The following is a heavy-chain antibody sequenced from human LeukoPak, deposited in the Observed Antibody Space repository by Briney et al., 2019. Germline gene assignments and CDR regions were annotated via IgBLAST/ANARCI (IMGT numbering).Heavy chain of an antibody. V-gene: IGHV3-48*03. D-gene: IGHD2-2*01. J-gene: IGHJ6*04. CDR1: GFTFSSYG. CDR2: ISSGGNTI. Sequence: GGSLRLSCAASGFTFSSYGMNWVRQAPGKGLEWVSYISSGGNTIYYADSVKGRFTISRDNAKNSLYLQMNSLRAEDTAVYYCARGCCTSTSCTCHYYYGMDVWGKGTTVTVSS. CDR3: ARGCCTSTSCTCHYYYGMDV.